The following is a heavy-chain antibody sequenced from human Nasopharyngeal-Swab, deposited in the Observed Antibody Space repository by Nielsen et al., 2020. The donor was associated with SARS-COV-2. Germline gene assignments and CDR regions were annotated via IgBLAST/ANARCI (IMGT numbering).Heavy chain of an antibody. D-gene: IGHD5-18*01. CDR3: AREVRGYAYGTRSFDI. J-gene: IGHJ3*02. CDR1: GGSINNYY. Sequence: SETLSLTCSVSGGSINNYYWSWIRQAPGKGLEWIGYIYYSGSTNYNPSLKSRVTISVDTSKNQFSLKLSSVTAADTAVYYCAREVRGYAYGTRSFDIWGQGTMVTVSS. V-gene: IGHV4-59*12. CDR2: IYYSGST.